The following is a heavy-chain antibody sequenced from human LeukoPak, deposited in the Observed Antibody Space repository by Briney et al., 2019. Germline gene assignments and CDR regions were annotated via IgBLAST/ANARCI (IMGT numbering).Heavy chain of an antibody. CDR3: ARGQGSWYGYGTLLY. V-gene: IGHV4-59*01. J-gene: IGHJ4*02. Sequence: SETLSLTCTVSGVSISSYYWSWIRQPPGKGLEWIGYIYYSGSTNYNPSLKSRVTISVDTSKNQFSLKLSSVTAADTAVYYCARGQGSWYGYGTLLYWGQATLVTVSS. CDR1: GVSISSYY. D-gene: IGHD6-13*01. CDR2: IYYSGST.